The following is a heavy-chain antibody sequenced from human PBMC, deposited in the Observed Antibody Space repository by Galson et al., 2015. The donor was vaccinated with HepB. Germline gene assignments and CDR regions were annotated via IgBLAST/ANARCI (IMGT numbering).Heavy chain of an antibody. CDR3: ARDMGGMTTIGNDAFDI. CDR1: GYTFDNHL. D-gene: IGHD5-24*01. Sequence: SVKVSCKASGYTFDNHLIHWVRRAPGQGLEWMGFVNPRDGSTNSAQKLVGRVTLTTDTSTSIVYMELSRLTSEDTATYYCARDMGGMTTIGNDAFDIWGQGTTVTVSS. CDR2: VNPRDGST. V-gene: IGHV1-46*02. J-gene: IGHJ3*02.